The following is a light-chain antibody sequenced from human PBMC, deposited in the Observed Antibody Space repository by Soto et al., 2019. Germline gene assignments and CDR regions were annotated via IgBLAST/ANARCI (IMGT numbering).Light chain of an antibody. V-gene: IGLV1-44*01. CDR1: AYRIGTNT. CDR2: GDN. J-gene: IGLJ2*01. CDR3: AAWAVILTNVL. Sequence: QSVLTQPPSASGTPGQRVTISCSGSAYRIGTNTVNWYRQLPGTAPKLLIYGDNHRPSGVPDRFSGSKSGTSASLDISGLQSEDEAEYYCAAWAVILTNVLFCGVTKLTVL.